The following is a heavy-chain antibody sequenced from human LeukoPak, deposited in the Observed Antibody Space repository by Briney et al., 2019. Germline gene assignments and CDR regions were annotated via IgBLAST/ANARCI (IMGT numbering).Heavy chain of an antibody. CDR1: GFTFSSYA. CDR2: ISYDGSNK. J-gene: IGHJ6*03. V-gene: IGHV3-30-3*01. Sequence: PGRSLRLSCAASGFTFSSYAMHWVRQAPGKGLEWVAVISYDGSNKYYADSVKGRFTISRDNSKNTLYLQMNSLRAEDTAVYYCAFGTIFESYMDVWGKGTTVTVSS. D-gene: IGHD3-3*01. CDR3: AFGTIFESYMDV.